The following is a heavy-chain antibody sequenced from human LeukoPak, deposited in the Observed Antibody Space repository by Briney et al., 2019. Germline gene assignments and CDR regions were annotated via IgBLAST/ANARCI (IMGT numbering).Heavy chain of an antibody. CDR1: GLSLSTSGMC. V-gene: IGHV2-70*11. J-gene: IGHJ4*02. CDR2: IDWDDDK. D-gene: IGHD6-6*01. Sequence: RESGPALEKPTQTLTLTCSFSGLSLSTSGMCVSCIRQPPGMALEWLARIDWDDDKYYNTSLKTRLTISKDTSTNQMVLTMTTMDPVDTATYYCARLRWGSSNDYWGQGTLVSVSS. CDR3: ARLRWGSSNDY.